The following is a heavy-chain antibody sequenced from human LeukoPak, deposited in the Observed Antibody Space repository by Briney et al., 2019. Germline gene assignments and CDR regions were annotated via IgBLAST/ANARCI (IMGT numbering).Heavy chain of an antibody. V-gene: IGHV4-34*01. CDR2: INHSGST. D-gene: IGHD6-19*01. CDR3: ARGDSSGPGWYFDY. Sequence: KTSETLSLTCAVYGGSFSGYYWSWIRQPPGKGLEWIGEINHSGSTNYNPSLKSRVTISVDTSKNQFSLKLSSVTAADTAVYYCARGDSSGPGWYFDYWGQGTLVTVSS. CDR1: GGSFSGYY. J-gene: IGHJ4*02.